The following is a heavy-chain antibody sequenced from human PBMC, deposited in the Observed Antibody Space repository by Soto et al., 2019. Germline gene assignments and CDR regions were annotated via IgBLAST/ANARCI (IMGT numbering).Heavy chain of an antibody. D-gene: IGHD5-18*01. V-gene: IGHV4-31*03. Sequence: PSETLSLTCTVSGGSISSGGYYWSWIRQHPGKGLEWIGYIYYSGSTYYNPCLKSRVTISVDTSKNQFSLKLSSVTAADTAVYYCARGREIQLWLPGGWFDPWGQGTLVTVSS. J-gene: IGHJ5*02. CDR2: IYYSGST. CDR1: GGSISSGGYY. CDR3: ARGREIQLWLPGGWFDP.